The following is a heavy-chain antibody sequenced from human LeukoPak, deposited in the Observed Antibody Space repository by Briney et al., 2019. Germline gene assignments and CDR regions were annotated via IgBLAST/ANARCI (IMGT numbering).Heavy chain of an antibody. V-gene: IGHV1-69*04. CDR2: IIPIIDLA. CDR1: GGTFSSYA. J-gene: IGHJ4*02. D-gene: IGHD2-15*01. Sequence: SVKVSFKASGGTFSSYAISWVRQAPGQGLEWMGRIIPIIDLANYAQKFQGRVTITADESTSTAYMELSSLRSEDTAIYYCARDNPPYCNGGSCYSYWGQGTLVTISS. CDR3: ARDNPPYCNGGSCYSY.